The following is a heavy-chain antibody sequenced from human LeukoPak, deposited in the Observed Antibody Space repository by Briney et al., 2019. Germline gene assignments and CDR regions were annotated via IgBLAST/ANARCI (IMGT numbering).Heavy chain of an antibody. D-gene: IGHD6-13*01. CDR1: GFTVSSNY. J-gene: IGHJ6*02. CDR2: IYSGGST. Sequence: GGSLRLSCAASGFTVSSNYMSWVRQAPGKGLEWVSVIYSGGSTYYADSVKGRFTISRDNSKNTLYLQMNSLRAEDTAVYYCASRSSWYYYYGMDVWGQGTTVTVSS. CDR3: ASRSSWYYYYGMDV. V-gene: IGHV3-53*01.